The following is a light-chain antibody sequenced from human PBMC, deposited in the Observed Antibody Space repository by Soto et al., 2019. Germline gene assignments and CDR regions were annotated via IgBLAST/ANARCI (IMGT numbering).Light chain of an antibody. CDR3: QQYNSYRA. V-gene: IGKV1-5*03. CDR2: NAS. CDR1: ESIESW. J-gene: IGKJ1*01. Sequence: IQMTQPXSTLSASVGDTVLITCRAVESIESWLAXHQQTTVXAPXXXIANASSLESGVTSRFSGSGCGKEFILTISSLQSDDLATYECQQYNSYRAFGQGTKVDIK.